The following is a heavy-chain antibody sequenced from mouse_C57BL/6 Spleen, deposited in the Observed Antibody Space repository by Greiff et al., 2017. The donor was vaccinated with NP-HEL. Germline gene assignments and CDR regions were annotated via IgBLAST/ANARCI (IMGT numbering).Heavy chain of an antibody. D-gene: IGHD3-2*02. CDR1: GYAFTNYL. J-gene: IGHJ3*01. Sequence: VQLQQSGAELVRPGTSVKVSCKASGYAFTNYLIEWVKQRPGQGLEWIGVINPGSGGTNYNEKFKGKATLTADKSSSTAYMQLSSLTSEDSAVYFCARRDSSGYSAYWGQGTLVTVSA. V-gene: IGHV1-54*01. CDR3: ARRDSSGYSAY. CDR2: INPGSGGT.